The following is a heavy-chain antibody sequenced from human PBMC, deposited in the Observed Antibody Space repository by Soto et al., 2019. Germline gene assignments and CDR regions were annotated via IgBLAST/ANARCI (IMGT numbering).Heavy chain of an antibody. V-gene: IGHV1-69*02. CDR2: IIPILGIA. Sequence: QVQLVQSGAEVKKPGSSVKVSCKASGGTFSSYTISWVRQAPGQGLEWMGRIIPILGIANYAQKFQGRVTITADKSTSTAYMELSSLRSEDTAVYYCASSLVVVAATGWFDPWGQGTLVTVSS. D-gene: IGHD2-15*01. CDR3: ASSLVVVAATGWFDP. CDR1: GGTFSSYT. J-gene: IGHJ5*02.